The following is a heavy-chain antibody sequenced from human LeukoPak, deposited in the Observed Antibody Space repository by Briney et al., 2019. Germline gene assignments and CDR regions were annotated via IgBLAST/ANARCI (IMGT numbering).Heavy chain of an antibody. D-gene: IGHD1-1*01. Sequence: PGGSLRLSCAASGFTFSSYEMNWVRQAPGKGLEWVSYISSSGSTIYYADSVKGRFTISRDNAKNSLYLQMNSLRAEDTAVYYCAKTGNWNDVGGAFDIWGQGTMVTVSS. J-gene: IGHJ3*02. CDR2: ISSSGSTI. CDR3: AKTGNWNDVGGAFDI. CDR1: GFTFSSYE. V-gene: IGHV3-48*03.